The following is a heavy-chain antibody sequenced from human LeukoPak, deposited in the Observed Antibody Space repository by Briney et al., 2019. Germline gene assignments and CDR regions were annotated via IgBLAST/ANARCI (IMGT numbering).Heavy chain of an antibody. CDR1: GYTFTSYA. D-gene: IGHD6-19*01. Sequence: ASVKVSCKASGYTFTSYAMNWVRQAPGQGLEWMGWINTNTGNPTYAQGFTGRFVFSLDTSVSTAYLQISSLRAEDTAVYYCARDRVAVAGTLVNYYYYYMDVWGKGTTVTVSS. CDR3: ARDRVAVAGTLVNYYYYYMDV. V-gene: IGHV7-4-1*02. J-gene: IGHJ6*03. CDR2: INTNTGNP.